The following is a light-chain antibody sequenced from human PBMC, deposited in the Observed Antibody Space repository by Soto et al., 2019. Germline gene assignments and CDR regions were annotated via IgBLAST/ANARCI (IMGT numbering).Light chain of an antibody. CDR1: SSDVGRYNL. CDR2: EVY. Sequence: QSALTQSASVSGSPGQSITISCTGTSSDVGRYNLVSWYQQHPGKAPKLMIYEVYKRPSGVSNRFSGSKSDNTASLTISGLQADDEADYFCTSYTTSSTWVFGGGTKLTVL. J-gene: IGLJ3*02. V-gene: IGLV2-14*02. CDR3: TSYTTSSTWV.